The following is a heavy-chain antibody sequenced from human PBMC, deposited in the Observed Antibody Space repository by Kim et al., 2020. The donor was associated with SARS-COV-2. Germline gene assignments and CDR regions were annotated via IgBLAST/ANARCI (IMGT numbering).Heavy chain of an antibody. Sequence: GGSLRLSCAASGFTFSSYAMSWVRQAPGKGLEWVSAISGSGGSTYYADSVKGRFTISRDNSKNTLYLQMNSLRAEDTAVYYCAEDRTVAGTFEGLGYWGQGTLVTVSS. CDR3: AEDRTVAGTFEGLGY. V-gene: IGHV3-23*01. CDR1: GFTFSSYA. CDR2: ISGSGGST. J-gene: IGHJ4*02. D-gene: IGHD6-19*01.